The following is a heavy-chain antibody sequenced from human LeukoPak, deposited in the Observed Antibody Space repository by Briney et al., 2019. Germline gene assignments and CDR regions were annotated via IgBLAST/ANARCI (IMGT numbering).Heavy chain of an antibody. Sequence: GGSLRLSCAASGFTFSSYNMNWVRQAPGKGLEWVSHISSSSRTIYYADPVKGRFTISRDNTKNSLYLQMNSLRAEDTAVYYCTREAPTTVTTLDYWGRGTLVTVSS. J-gene: IGHJ4*02. CDR2: ISSSSRTI. V-gene: IGHV3-48*01. CDR3: TREAPTTVTTLDY. D-gene: IGHD4-17*01. CDR1: GFTFSSYN.